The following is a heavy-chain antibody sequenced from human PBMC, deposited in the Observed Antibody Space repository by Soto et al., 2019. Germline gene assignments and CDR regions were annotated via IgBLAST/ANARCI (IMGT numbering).Heavy chain of an antibody. D-gene: IGHD2-21*02. J-gene: IGHJ4*02. CDR1: GFTFSSYA. Sequence: EVQLLESGGGLVQPGGSLRLSCAASGFTFSSYAMSWVRQAPGKGLEWVSAISGSGGSTYYADSEKGRFTISRDNSKNTLYLQMNSLRAEDTAVYYCAKFTSVCGGDCYDTFEYWGQGTLVTVSS. V-gene: IGHV3-23*01. CDR3: AKFTSVCGGDCYDTFEY. CDR2: ISGSGGST.